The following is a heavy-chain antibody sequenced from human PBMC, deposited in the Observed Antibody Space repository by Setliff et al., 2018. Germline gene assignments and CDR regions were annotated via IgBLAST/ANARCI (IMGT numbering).Heavy chain of an antibody. V-gene: IGHV3-23*01. Sequence: LRLSCAASGFTFSNYAMTWVRQAPGKGLEWVSTITGNGGSTYYADSAKGRFTISRDNSKNTLYLQMNSLRVEDTALYYCAKDRTEVIGTSYFDYWGQGILVTVSS. D-gene: IGHD6-19*01. J-gene: IGHJ4*02. CDR2: ITGNGGST. CDR1: GFTFSNYA. CDR3: AKDRTEVIGTSYFDY.